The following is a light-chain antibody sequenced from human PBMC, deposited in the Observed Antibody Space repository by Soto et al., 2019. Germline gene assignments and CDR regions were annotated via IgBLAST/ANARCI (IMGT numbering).Light chain of an antibody. Sequence: EIQMTQSPSPLSASVGERVTINCRASQSISNWLAWYPQKPGTATKVLIYHASNLQSGVPARFIGRGSGTEFTLTISSMQPEDFATDYCQQYNSYSFGQGTKVDI. CDR2: HAS. J-gene: IGKJ1*01. V-gene: IGKV1-5*01. CDR3: QQYNSYS. CDR1: QSISNW.